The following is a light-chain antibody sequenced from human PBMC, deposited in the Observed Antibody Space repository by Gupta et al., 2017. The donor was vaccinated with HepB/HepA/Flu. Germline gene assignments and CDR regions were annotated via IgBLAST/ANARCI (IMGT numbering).Light chain of an antibody. CDR1: SSNIGAGYD. CDR3: QSYDSSLTGLYV. J-gene: IGLJ1*01. V-gene: IGLV1-40*01. Sequence: QSVLTQPPSVSGAPGQRVTISCIGSSSNIGAGYDVHWYQQLPGTAPKLLIYGNDNRPSGVPDRFSDSKSGISAALAITGLQADEEADYYCQSYDSSLTGLYVFGPGTKVTVL. CDR2: GND.